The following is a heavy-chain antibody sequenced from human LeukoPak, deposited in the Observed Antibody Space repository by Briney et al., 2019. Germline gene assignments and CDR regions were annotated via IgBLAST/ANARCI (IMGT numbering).Heavy chain of an antibody. CDR2: INPSGGST. J-gene: IGHJ4*02. CDR3: ARVAPGMTARATFDY. V-gene: IGHV1-46*01. Sequence: GASVKVSCEASGYTFTSYYMHWVRQAPGQGLEWMGIINPSGGSTSYAQKFQGRVTMTRDTSTSTVYMELSSLRSEDTAVYYCARVAPGMTARATFDYWGQGTLVTVSS. D-gene: IGHD2-21*02. CDR1: GYTFTSYY.